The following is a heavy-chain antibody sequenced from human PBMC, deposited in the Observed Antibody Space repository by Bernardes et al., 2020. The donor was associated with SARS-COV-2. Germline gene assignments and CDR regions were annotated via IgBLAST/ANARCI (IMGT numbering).Heavy chain of an antibody. CDR3: ARVTALSGSDC. Sequence: GGSLRLSCAASGFTFDVYWMHWVRQAPGKGLLWVSRITGDGSSTTYADSVKGRFTISRDNAKNMLYLQMNSLRAEDTAVYYCARVTALSGSDCWGQGTLVTVSS. CDR1: GFTFDVYW. CDR2: ITGDGSST. D-gene: IGHD6-19*01. J-gene: IGHJ4*02. V-gene: IGHV3-74*01.